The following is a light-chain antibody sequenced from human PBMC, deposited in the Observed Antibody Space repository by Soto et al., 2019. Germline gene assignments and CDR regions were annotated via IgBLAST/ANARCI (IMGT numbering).Light chain of an antibody. V-gene: IGLV1-40*01. Sequence: QSALTQPPSVSGAPGQRVTISCTGSSSNIGAGYGVHWYQQLPGTAPKLLIYGNSNRPSGVPDRFSGSKSATSASLAITGLHTEDEADYYCQSYDSSLSVYVFGTGTKVTVL. CDR3: QSYDSSLSVYV. J-gene: IGLJ1*01. CDR2: GNS. CDR1: SSNIGAGYG.